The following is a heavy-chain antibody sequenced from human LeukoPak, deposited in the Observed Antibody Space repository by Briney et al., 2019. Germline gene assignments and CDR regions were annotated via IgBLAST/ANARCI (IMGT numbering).Heavy chain of an antibody. CDR1: GGTFSSYA. Sequence: GASVKVSCKASGGTFSSYAISWVRQAPGQGLEWMGGIIPIFGTANYAQKFQGRVTITADESTSTAYMELSSLRSDDTAVYYCARDRWELPYYFDYWGQGTLVTVSS. D-gene: IGHD1-26*01. J-gene: IGHJ4*02. V-gene: IGHV1-69*13. CDR2: IIPIFGTA. CDR3: ARDRWELPYYFDY.